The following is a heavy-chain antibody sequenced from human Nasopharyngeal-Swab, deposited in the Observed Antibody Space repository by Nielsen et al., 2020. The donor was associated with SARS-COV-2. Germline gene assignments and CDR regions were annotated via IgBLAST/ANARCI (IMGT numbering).Heavy chain of an antibody. CDR3: ARVYYDFWSGYYPYGMDV. V-gene: IGHV4-34*01. CDR1: GGSFSGYY. D-gene: IGHD3-3*01. Sequence: SQTPSLTSAVYGGSFSGYYWSWIRQPPGKGLEWIGEINHSASTNYNPSLKSRVTISVDTSKNQFSLKLSSVTAADTAVYYCARVYYDFWSGYYPYGMDVWGQGTTVTVSS. J-gene: IGHJ6*02. CDR2: INHSAST.